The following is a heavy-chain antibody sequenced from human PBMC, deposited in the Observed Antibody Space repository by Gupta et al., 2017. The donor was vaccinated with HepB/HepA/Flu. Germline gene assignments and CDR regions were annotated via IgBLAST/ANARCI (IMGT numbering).Heavy chain of an antibody. CDR1: GFIFDAWA. CDR2: FSLDSDRV. Sequence: EVLLVESGGTLVQPGRSLRLSCVVSGFIFDAWAMHWVRQVPGKGLEWVAGFSLDSDRVDYADSVKGRFTTSRDNAKNTLFLQMNNLRAEDTAMYFCIRDSKPGGADVWGRGTTVTVSS. V-gene: IGHV3-9*01. D-gene: IGHD4-11*01. J-gene: IGHJ6*02. CDR3: IRDSKPGGADV.